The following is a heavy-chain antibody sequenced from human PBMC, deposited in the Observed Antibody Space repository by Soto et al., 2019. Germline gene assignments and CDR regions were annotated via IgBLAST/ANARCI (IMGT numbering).Heavy chain of an antibody. CDR2: ISYDGSNK. Sequence: SLRLSCAASGFTFSSYGMHWVRQAPGKGLEWVAVISYDGSNKYYADSVKGRFTISRDNSKNTLYLQMNSLRAEDTAVYYCAKESRSSRGNSLSFGYWGQGTLVTVSS. CDR1: GFTFSSYG. CDR3: AKESRSSRGNSLSFGY. D-gene: IGHD2-21*02. J-gene: IGHJ4*02. V-gene: IGHV3-30*18.